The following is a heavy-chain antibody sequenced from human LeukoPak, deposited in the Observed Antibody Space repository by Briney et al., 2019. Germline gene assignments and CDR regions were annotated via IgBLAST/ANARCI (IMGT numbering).Heavy chain of an antibody. CDR3: AKGVSGSYYYYMDV. CDR1: GFTFDDYA. CDR2: ISWNSGSI. V-gene: IGHV3-9*03. J-gene: IGHJ6*03. Sequence: SGGSLRLSCAASGFTFDDYAMHWVRQAPGKGLEWVSGISWNSGSIGYADSVKGRFTISRDNAKNSLYLQMNRLRAEDMALYYCAKGVSGSYYYYMDVWGKGTTVTVSS. D-gene: IGHD3-3*01.